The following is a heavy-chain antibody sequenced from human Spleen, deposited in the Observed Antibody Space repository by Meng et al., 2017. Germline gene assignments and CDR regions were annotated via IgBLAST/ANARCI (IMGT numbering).Heavy chain of an antibody. J-gene: IGHJ1*01. V-gene: IGHV1-69*13. CDR2: IIPIFGTA. CDR3: ARDGVGATDSAEYFQH. CDR1: GGTFSSYA. Sequence: SVKVSCKASGGTFSSYAISWVRQAPGQGLEWVGGIIPIFGTANNAQKFQGRVTITADESTSTASMELSSLRSEDTAVYYFARDGVGATDSAEYFQHWGQGTLVTVSS. D-gene: IGHD1-26*01.